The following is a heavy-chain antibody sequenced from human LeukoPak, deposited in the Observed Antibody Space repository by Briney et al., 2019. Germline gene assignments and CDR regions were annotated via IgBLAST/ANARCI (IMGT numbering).Heavy chain of an antibody. CDR2: ISAYNGNT. Sequence: ASVKVSCKASGGTFSSYAISWVRQAPGQGLEWMGWISAYNGNTNYAQKLQGRVTMTTDTSTSTAYMELRSLRSDDTAVYYCARERGYSSSWPFDYWGQGTLVTVSS. D-gene: IGHD6-13*01. CDR1: GGTFSSYA. J-gene: IGHJ4*02. CDR3: ARERGYSSSWPFDY. V-gene: IGHV1-18*01.